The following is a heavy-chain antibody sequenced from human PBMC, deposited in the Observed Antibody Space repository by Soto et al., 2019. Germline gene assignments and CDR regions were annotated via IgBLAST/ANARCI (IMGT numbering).Heavy chain of an antibody. D-gene: IGHD6-19*01. CDR2: ITNGGGGRT. CDR1: GFTFAGYA. J-gene: IGHJ4*02. Sequence: EVQLLESGGGLVQPGGSLRLSCAASGFTFAGYAMTWVRQAPGRGLEWVSSITNGGGGRTYYADSVRGRFPISRDNSKNTLYLQMNNLRAEDTAVYYCAKEWGGFSSGGIIDFWGQGTLVTVSS. CDR3: AKEWGGFSSGGIIDF. V-gene: IGHV3-23*01.